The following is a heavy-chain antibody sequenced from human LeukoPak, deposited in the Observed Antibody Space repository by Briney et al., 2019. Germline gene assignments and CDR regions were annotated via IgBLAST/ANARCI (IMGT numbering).Heavy chain of an antibody. CDR1: GCTFTSYD. Sequence: GASVKVSCKASGCTFTSYDINWVRQATGQGLEWMGWMNPTSGNTGYAQKFQGRVTMTRNTSISTTYMELSRLRSEDTGMYYCARGEGRTVNCGQGTLGTASS. CDR2: MNPTSGNT. CDR3: ARGEGRTVN. D-gene: IGHD4-11*01. V-gene: IGHV1-8*01. J-gene: IGHJ4*02.